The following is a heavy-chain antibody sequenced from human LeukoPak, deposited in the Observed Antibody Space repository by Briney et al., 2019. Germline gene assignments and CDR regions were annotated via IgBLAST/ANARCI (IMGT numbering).Heavy chain of an antibody. Sequence: ASVKVSCKASEYTFTSYSLNWVRQAPGQGLEWMGWINTKTGNPAYAQGFTGRFVFSLDSSVSTAYLQISSLKVEDTAVYYCAQDTSTDVFNYWGQGTLVTVSS. V-gene: IGHV7-4-1*02. CDR3: AQDTSTDVFNY. CDR1: EYTFTSYS. CDR2: INTKTGNP. D-gene: IGHD4-17*01. J-gene: IGHJ4*02.